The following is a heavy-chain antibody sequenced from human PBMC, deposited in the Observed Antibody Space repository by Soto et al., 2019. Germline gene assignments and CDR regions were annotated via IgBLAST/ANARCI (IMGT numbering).Heavy chain of an antibody. V-gene: IGHV4-59*01. D-gene: IGHD2-15*01. CDR1: GGSINPYD. J-gene: IGHJ6*02. CDR3: ARLCGRGCYGHYYVLSV. CDR2: ISYGEST. Sequence: PETLSVTCNVSGGSINPYDWNWIRHSPGKGLKWIGYISYGESTNYDPSLKSRVTISVDTSKKQVSLKLSSVSAADAAEYYCARLCGRGCYGHYYVLSVRTRRTTVTGS.